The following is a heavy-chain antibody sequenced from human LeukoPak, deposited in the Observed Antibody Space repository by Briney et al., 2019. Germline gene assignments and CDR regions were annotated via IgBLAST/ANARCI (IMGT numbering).Heavy chain of an antibody. Sequence: ASVKVSCKASGYTFTSYGISWVRHAPGQGLEWMGWISAYNGNTNYAQKLQGRVTMTTDTYTSTAYMELRSLRSDDTAVYYCARDQYIVAAVDVWGQGTTVTVSS. CDR1: GYTFTSYG. V-gene: IGHV1-18*01. J-gene: IGHJ6*02. CDR3: ARDQYIVAAVDV. D-gene: IGHD5-12*01. CDR2: ISAYNGNT.